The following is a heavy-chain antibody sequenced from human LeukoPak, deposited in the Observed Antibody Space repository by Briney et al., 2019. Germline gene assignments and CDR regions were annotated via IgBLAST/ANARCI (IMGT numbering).Heavy chain of an antibody. V-gene: IGHV1-8*01. CDR1: GYTFTSYD. CDR2: MNPNSGNT. J-gene: IGHJ5*02. D-gene: IGHD2-8*01. Sequence: ASVKVSCKASGYTFTSYDINWVRQATGQGLEWMGWMNPNSGNTGYAQKFQGRVTMTRNTSISTAYMELNSLRSEDTAVYYCARGRNQVLYRHRKNWFDPWGQGTLVTVSS. CDR3: ARGRNQVLYRHRKNWFDP.